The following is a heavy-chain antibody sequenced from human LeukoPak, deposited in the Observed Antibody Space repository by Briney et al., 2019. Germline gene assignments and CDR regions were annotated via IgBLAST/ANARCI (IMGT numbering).Heavy chain of an antibody. V-gene: IGHV3-23*01. CDR3: AREGDGSSWYPSRGMDV. D-gene: IGHD6-13*01. CDR2: ISGSGGST. J-gene: IGHJ6*02. CDR1: GFTFSSYA. Sequence: GGSLRLSCAASGFTFSSYAMSWVRQAPGKGLEWVSAISGSGGSTYYADSVEGRFTISRDNSKNTLHLQMNNLRAADTAVYYCAREGDGSSWYPSRGMDVWGQGTTVTVSS.